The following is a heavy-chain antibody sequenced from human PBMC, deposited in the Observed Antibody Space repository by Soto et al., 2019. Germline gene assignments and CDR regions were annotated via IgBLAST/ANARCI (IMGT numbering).Heavy chain of an antibody. J-gene: IGHJ6*03. Sequence: GGSLRLSCAASGFTVSSNYMSWVRQAPGKGLEWVSVIYSGGSTYYADSVKGRFTISRDNSKNTLYLQMNSLRAEDTAVYYCARMGSEVPDRLLWFGEGPKNYYYYYYMDVWGKGTTVTVSS. D-gene: IGHD3-10*01. CDR2: IYSGGST. V-gene: IGHV3-66*01. CDR1: GFTVSSNY. CDR3: ARMGSEVPDRLLWFGEGPKNYYYYYYMDV.